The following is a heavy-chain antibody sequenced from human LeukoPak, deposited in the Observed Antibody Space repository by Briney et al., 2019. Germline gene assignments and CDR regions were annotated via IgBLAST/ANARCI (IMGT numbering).Heavy chain of an antibody. CDR2: INPNSGGT. CDR1: GYTFTAYY. J-gene: IGHJ6*04. CDR3: ARAHYASSNIKVPFDV. V-gene: IGHV1-2*02. Sequence: ASVKVSCKASGYTFTAYYIHWVRQAPGQGLEWMGWINPNSGGTNYAQKFQGRVTMTRDTATSTVYMELSSLRSEDTAVYYCARAHYASSNIKVPFDVWGKGTTVTVSS. D-gene: IGHD3-22*01.